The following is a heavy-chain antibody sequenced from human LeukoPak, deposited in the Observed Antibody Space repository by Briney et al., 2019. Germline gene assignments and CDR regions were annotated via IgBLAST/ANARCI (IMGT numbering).Heavy chain of an antibody. CDR1: GYTFTAYY. D-gene: IGHD1-26*01. V-gene: IGHV1-2*02. Sequence: ASVKVSCKASGYTFTAYYMHWVRQAPGQGLEWMGWINPNSGGTNYAQKFQGRVTMTRDTSTSTVYMELSRLTSDDTAVYYCARDGSLDYWGQGTLVTVSS. J-gene: IGHJ4*02. CDR2: INPNSGGT. CDR3: ARDGSLDY.